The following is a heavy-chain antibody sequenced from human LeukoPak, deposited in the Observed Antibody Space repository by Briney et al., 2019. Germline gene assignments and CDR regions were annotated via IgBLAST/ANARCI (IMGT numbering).Heavy chain of an antibody. V-gene: IGHV3-21*01. Sequence: GGSLRLSCAASGFTFSSYSMNWVRQAPGKGLEWVSSISSSSSYIYYADSVKGRFTISRDNAKNSLYLQMNSLRAEDTAVYYCARAVDDYVWGSYLGYWGQGTLVTVSS. CDR3: ARAVDDYVWGSYLGY. CDR1: GFTFSSYS. D-gene: IGHD3-16*01. J-gene: IGHJ4*02. CDR2: ISSSSSYI.